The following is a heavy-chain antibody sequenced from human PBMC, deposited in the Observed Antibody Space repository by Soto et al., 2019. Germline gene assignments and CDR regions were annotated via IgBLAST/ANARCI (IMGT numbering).Heavy chain of an antibody. CDR2: ITPFSGDV. V-gene: IGHV1-45*02. Sequence: QMQLVQSGAEVKRTGSTVTVSCKALGNTFTYRYLHWVRQAPGQALEWMGWITPFSGDVHDAQKFKERVTLTRDRSINTAYMRMSSLRPEDTAMYYCASGGAGSGPFTWELPDHWGQGTLVTVSS. D-gene: IGHD1-26*01. J-gene: IGHJ4*02. CDR1: GNTFTYRY. CDR3: ASGGAGSGPFTWELPDH.